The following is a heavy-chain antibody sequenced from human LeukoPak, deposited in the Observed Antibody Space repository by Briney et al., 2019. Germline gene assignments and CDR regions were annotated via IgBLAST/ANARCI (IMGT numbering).Heavy chain of an antibody. CDR2: ISAYNGNT. D-gene: IGHD3-9*01. Sequence: ASVKVSCKASGYTFTSYGISWVRQAPGQGLEWMGWISAYNGNTNYAQKLQGRVTMTTDTSTSTAYMELRSLRPDDTAVYYCARDGTYYDILTGYYARDWGQGTLVTVSS. V-gene: IGHV1-18*01. CDR3: ARDGTYYDILTGYYARD. J-gene: IGHJ4*02. CDR1: GYTFTSYG.